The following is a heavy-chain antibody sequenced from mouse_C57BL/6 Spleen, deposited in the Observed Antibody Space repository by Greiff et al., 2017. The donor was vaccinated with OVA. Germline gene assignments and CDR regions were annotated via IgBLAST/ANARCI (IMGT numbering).Heavy chain of an antibody. CDR1: GFNIKNTY. Sequence: EVQGVESVAELVRPGASVKLSCTASGFNIKNTYMHWVKQRPEQGLEWIGRIDPANGNTKYAPKFQGKATITADTSSNTAYLQLSSLTSEDTAIYYCAGVYYGSSHPLMDYWGQGTSVTVSS. V-gene: IGHV14-3*01. CDR3: AGVYYGSSHPLMDY. J-gene: IGHJ4*01. D-gene: IGHD1-1*01. CDR2: IDPANGNT.